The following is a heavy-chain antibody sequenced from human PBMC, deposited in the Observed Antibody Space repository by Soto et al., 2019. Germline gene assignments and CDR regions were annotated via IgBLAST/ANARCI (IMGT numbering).Heavy chain of an antibody. CDR3: ARDVTWGNYYYGMDV. CDR2: IIPIFGTA. D-gene: IGHD3-16*01. V-gene: IGHV1-69*13. CDR1: GGTFSSYA. J-gene: IGHJ6*02. Sequence: SVKVSCKASGGTFSSYAISWVRQAPGQGLEWMGGIIPIFGTAKYAQKIQGRVTITADESTSTAYMELSSLRSEDTAVYYCARDVTWGNYYYGMDVWGQGTTVTVSS.